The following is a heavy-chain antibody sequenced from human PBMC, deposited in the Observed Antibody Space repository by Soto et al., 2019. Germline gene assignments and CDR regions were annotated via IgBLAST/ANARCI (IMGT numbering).Heavy chain of an antibody. CDR2: IFYSGST. CDR3: ARVGRSGWSPDY. J-gene: IGHJ4*02. Sequence: SETLSLTCSVSGGSISGHYWTWIRQSPGKGLGWIEYIFYSGSTNYNPSLKSRVTISVXXXXXXFXLXMXSXTAAXTAVYYCARVGRSGWSPDYWGRGTLVTVSS. CDR1: GGSISGHY. V-gene: IGHV4-59*11. D-gene: IGHD6-19*01.